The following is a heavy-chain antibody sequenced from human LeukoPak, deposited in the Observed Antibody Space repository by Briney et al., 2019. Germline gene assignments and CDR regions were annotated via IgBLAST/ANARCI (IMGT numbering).Heavy chain of an antibody. CDR3: AKADYYGSGSYYNFGKTFDY. CDR1: RFTFSSYA. J-gene: IGHJ4*02. CDR2: ISGSGGST. D-gene: IGHD3-10*01. V-gene: IGHV3-23*01. Sequence: GGSLRLSCAASRFTFSSYAMSWVRQAPGKGLEWVSAISGSGGSTYYADSVKGRFTISRDNSKNTLYLQMNSLRAEDTAVYYCAKADYYGSGSYYNFGKTFDYWGQGTLVTVSS.